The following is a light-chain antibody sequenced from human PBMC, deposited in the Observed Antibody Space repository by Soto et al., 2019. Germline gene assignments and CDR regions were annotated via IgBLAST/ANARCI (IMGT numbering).Light chain of an antibody. CDR1: QSVSSD. CDR3: QQYNNWPYF. J-gene: IGKJ5*01. V-gene: IGKV3-15*01. CDR2: GAS. Sequence: EIVMTQSPVTLSVSPGERVTLSCRASQSVSSDLAWYQQKPGQAPRLLIYGASTRATGIPARFSGSGSGTEFTLTISSLQSEDFAVYYCQQYNNWPYFFGQGTRWRL.